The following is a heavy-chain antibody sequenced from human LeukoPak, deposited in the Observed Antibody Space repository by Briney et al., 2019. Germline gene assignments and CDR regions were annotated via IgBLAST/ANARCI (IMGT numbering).Heavy chain of an antibody. J-gene: IGHJ3*02. CDR2: IRSKGNNYAT. V-gene: IGHV3-73*01. CDR3: VRNKYDSGFAFDI. Sequence: GGSLRLSCAASGFSFSGSARHWVRQASGKGLEWVGRIRSKGNNYATAYGTSVKGRFTIARDDAKNTTYLQMNGLKTEDTAVYYCVRNKYDSGFAFDIWGQGTMVTVSS. CDR1: GFSFSGSA. D-gene: IGHD3-22*01.